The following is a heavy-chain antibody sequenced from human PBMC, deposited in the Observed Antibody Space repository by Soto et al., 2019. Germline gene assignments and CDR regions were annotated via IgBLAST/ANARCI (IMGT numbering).Heavy chain of an antibody. J-gene: IGHJ6*02. CDR3: ARAVVVAAKDYYYSGMDV. CDR2: IIPIFGTA. Sequence: QVQLVQSGAEVKKPGSSVKVSCKASGGTFSSYAISWVRQAPGQGLEWMGGIIPIFGTANYAQKFQGRVTITADESTSTAYMEMSSLRSEDTAVYYCARAVVVAAKDYYYSGMDVWGQGTTVTVSS. D-gene: IGHD2-15*01. V-gene: IGHV1-69*01. CDR1: GGTFSSYA.